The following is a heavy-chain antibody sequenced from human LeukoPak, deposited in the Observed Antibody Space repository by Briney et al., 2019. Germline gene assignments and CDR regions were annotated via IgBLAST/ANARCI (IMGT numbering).Heavy chain of an antibody. CDR3: ARPIYSSSWDAFNI. J-gene: IGHJ3*02. D-gene: IGHD6-13*01. CDR1: GFTFSSYW. CDR2: INQDGSKV. V-gene: IGHV3-7*01. Sequence: PGGSLRLSCAASGFTFSSYWMSWVRQAPGKGLECVANINQDGSKVYYVDSVKGRFTISRDKAKKSLFLQMNSLGAEDTAVYYCARPIYSSSWDAFNIWGQGTMVTVSS.